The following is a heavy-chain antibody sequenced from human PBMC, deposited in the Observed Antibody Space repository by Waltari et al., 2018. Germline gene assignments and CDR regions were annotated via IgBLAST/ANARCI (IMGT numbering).Heavy chain of an antibody. D-gene: IGHD5-18*01. CDR3: ARQCKGYIYGLGDYYYYGMDV. V-gene: IGHV4-39*01. CDR1: GGSISSSNYY. CDR2: IYYSGTT. J-gene: IGHJ6*02. Sequence: QLQLQESGPGLVKPSETLSLTCTVSGGSISSSNYYWGWIRQPPGKGLEWIGSIYYSGTTYYNPSLKSRVTISVDTSKNQFSLKLSSVTAADTAMYYCARQCKGYIYGLGDYYYYGMDVWGQGTTVTVSS.